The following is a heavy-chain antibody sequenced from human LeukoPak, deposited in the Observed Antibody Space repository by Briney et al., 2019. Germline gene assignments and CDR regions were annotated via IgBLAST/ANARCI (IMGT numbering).Heavy chain of an antibody. CDR2: IYYSGNT. CDR3: ARSTGSTMFIDY. J-gene: IGHJ4*02. CDR1: GVSINPYY. D-gene: IGHD3-10*02. V-gene: IGHV4-59*01. Sequence: KSSETLSLTCTVSGVSINPYYWSWIRQPPGKGLEWLGYIYYSGNTEYKPSLKSRVAMSVDTSKNQFSLRLSSVTAADTAVYYCARSTGSTMFIDYWGQGTLVTVSP.